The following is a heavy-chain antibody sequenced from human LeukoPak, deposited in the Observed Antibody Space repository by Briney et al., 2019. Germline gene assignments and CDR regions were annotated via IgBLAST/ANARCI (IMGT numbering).Heavy chain of an antibody. J-gene: IGHJ6*04. CDR1: GGTFSSYA. Sequence: SSVKVSCKASGGTFSSYAISWVRQAPGQGLEWMGGIIPIFGTANYAQKFQGRVTITADESTSTAYMELSSLRSEDTAVYYCATRYCNSTSCSRTKYYGMDVWGKGTTVTVSS. CDR2: IIPIFGTA. CDR3: ATRYCNSTSCSRTKYYGMDV. D-gene: IGHD2-2*01. V-gene: IGHV1-69*01.